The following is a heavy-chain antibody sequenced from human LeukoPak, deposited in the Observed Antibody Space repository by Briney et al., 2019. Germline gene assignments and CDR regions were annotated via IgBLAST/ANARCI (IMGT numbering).Heavy chain of an antibody. CDR1: GGSISSGSYY. Sequence: SETLSLTCTVSGGSISSGSYYWGWIRQPPGMGLEWIGDIYYSGITYYNPSLKSRVTISRDTSKNQFSLKLTSVTATDTAVYYCARRLDSNTWHPFDSWGQGTRVTVSS. CDR3: ARRLDSNTWHPFDS. V-gene: IGHV4-39*01. D-gene: IGHD3-22*01. J-gene: IGHJ4*02. CDR2: IYYSGIT.